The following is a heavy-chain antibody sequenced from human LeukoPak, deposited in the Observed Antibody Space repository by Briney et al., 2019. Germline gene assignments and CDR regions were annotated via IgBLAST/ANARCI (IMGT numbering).Heavy chain of an antibody. CDR3: ARMTTSAFDI. J-gene: IGHJ3*02. CDR2: INHSGST. V-gene: IGHV4-34*01. CDR1: GGSFSGYY. Sequence: SETLSLTCAVYGGSFSGYYWSWIRQPPGKGLEWIGEINHSGSTNYNPPLKSRVTISVDTSKNQFSLKLSSVTAADTAVYYCARMTTSAFDIWGQGTMVTVSS. D-gene: IGHD4-11*01.